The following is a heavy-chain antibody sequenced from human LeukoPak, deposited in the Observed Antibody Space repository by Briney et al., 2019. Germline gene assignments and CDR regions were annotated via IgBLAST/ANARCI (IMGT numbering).Heavy chain of an antibody. CDR2: ISSSSSYI. D-gene: IGHD3-16*01. CDR3: ARDYTVLRSVGGGSRWFDP. J-gene: IGHJ5*02. CDR1: GFTFSSYS. Sequence: GGSLRLSCAASGFTFSSYSMNWVRQAPGKGLEWVSSISSSSSYIYYADSVKGRFTISRDNAKNSLYLQMNSLRAEDTAVYYCARDYTVLRSVGGGSRWFDPWGQGTLVTVSS. V-gene: IGHV3-21*01.